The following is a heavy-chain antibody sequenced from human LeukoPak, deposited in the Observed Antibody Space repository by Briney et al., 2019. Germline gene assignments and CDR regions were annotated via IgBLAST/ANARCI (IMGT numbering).Heavy chain of an antibody. D-gene: IGHD6-19*01. V-gene: IGHV3-48*04. Sequence: PGGSLRLSCAASGFTFSSYSMNWVRQAPGKGLEWVSYISSSSSTIYYADSVKGRFTISRDNAKNSLYLQMNGLRAEDTAVYYCARGYTSGWSTLGYWGQGTLVTVSS. CDR2: ISSSSSTI. CDR1: GFTFSSYS. J-gene: IGHJ4*02. CDR3: ARGYTSGWSTLGY.